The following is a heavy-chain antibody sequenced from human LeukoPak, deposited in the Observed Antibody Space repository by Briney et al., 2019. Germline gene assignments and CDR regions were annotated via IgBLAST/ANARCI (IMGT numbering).Heavy chain of an antibody. CDR2: ISVYNGNT. D-gene: IGHD2-15*01. CDR1: GYTFNTYG. V-gene: IGHV1-18*01. J-gene: IGHJ4*02. Sequence: ASVKVSCKASGYTFNTYGITWVRQAPGQGLEWMGWISVYNGNTNYAQKLQGRVTMTTDTSTSTAYMELRSLTSDDTAVYYCARDVGYCSAGMCDSAPMLAYWGQGTLVTVSS. CDR3: ARDVGYCSAGMCDSAPMLAY.